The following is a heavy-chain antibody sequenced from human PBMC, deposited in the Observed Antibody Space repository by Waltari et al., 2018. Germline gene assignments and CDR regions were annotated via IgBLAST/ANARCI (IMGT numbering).Heavy chain of an antibody. J-gene: IGHJ4*02. CDR2: IRHDSSDI. CDR3: ARDWFGETF. Sequence: EVQLVESGGGLVQPGGSLRLSCEASGLTFNKYSMIWVRQAPGKGLEWLSFIRHDSSDIYYADSVEGRFSISRDNAQNSLFLHMNSLRVEDTAVYYCARDWFGETFWGQGTLVTVSS. CDR1: GLTFNKYS. D-gene: IGHD3-10*01. V-gene: IGHV3-48*04.